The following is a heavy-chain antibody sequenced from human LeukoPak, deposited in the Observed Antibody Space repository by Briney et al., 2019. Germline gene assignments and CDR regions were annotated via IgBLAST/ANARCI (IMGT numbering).Heavy chain of an antibody. Sequence: GGSLRLSCAASGFTFSSYAISWVRQAPGKGLEWVSAISGSGGSTYYADSVKGRFTISRDNSKNTLYLQMNSLRAEDTAVYYCARRRGSGSYYNEGGGIVSYWGQGTLVTVSS. D-gene: IGHD3-10*01. CDR2: ISGSGGST. CDR3: ARRRGSGSYYNEGGGIVSY. CDR1: GFTFSSYA. V-gene: IGHV3-23*01. J-gene: IGHJ4*02.